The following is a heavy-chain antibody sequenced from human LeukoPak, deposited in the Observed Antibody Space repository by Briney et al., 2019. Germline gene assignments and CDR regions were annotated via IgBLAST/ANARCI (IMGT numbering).Heavy chain of an antibody. J-gene: IGHJ4*02. V-gene: IGHV5-51*01. Sequence: GESLKISCNGSGYRFSTYWISWVRQMPGKGLEWMGIIFPRDSDTRYSPSFQGQVTISADKSISTAYLQWSSLRASDTAMYYCARHEAVAGTGYWGQGTLVTVSS. D-gene: IGHD6-19*01. CDR1: GYRFSTYW. CDR2: IFPRDSDT. CDR3: ARHEAVAGTGY.